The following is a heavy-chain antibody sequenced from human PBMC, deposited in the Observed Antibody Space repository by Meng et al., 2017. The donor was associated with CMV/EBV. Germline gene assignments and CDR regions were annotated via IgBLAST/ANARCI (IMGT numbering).Heavy chain of an antibody. CDR1: GFTFTSSA. CDR2: IVVGSGNT. D-gene: IGHD2-15*01. Sequence: SVKVSCKASGFTFTSSAVQWVRQARGQRLEWIGWIVVGSGNTNYAQKFQERVPITRDMSTSTAYMELSSLRSEDTAVYYCAADFGDYVVVAPYYYYGMDVWGQGTTVTVSS. J-gene: IGHJ6*02. V-gene: IGHV1-58*01. CDR3: AADFGDYVVVAPYYYYGMDV.